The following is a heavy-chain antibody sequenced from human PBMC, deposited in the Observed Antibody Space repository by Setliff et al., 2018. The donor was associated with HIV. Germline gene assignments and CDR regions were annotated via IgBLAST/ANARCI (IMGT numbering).Heavy chain of an antibody. Sequence: GGSLRLSCAASGFTFSSYGMHWVRQAPGKGLEWVAVIWNGAATGYADSVKGRFTISRDNTKNSLYLQMNRLRAEDTALYYCASLFSKEVAGDDYWGQGTLVTVSS. J-gene: IGHJ4*02. D-gene: IGHD6-19*01. V-gene: IGHV3-33*08. CDR3: ASLFSKEVAGDDY. CDR2: IWNGAAT. CDR1: GFTFSSYG.